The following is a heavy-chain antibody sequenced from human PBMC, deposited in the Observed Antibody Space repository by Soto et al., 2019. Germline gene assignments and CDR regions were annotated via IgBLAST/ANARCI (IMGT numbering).Heavy chain of an antibody. CDR2: ISSSSSTI. V-gene: IGHV3-48*01. CDR1: GFTFSSYS. D-gene: IGHD2-15*01. Sequence: EVQLVESGGGLVQPGGSLRLSCAASGFTFSSYSMNWVRQAPGKGLEWVSYISSSSSTIYYVDSVKGRFTISRDNAKNTLDLEMNSLRAEDTAVYYCERDYGGRSEVNYWGQGPLVTVSS. CDR3: ERDYGGRSEVNY. J-gene: IGHJ4*02.